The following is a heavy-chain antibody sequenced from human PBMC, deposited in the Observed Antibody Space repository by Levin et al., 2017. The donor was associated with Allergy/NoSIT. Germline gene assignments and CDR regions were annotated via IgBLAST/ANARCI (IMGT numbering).Heavy chain of an antibody. J-gene: IGHJ4*02. CDR2: IGGRGDST. Sequence: GESLKISCAASGFTFSNYAMSWVRQAPGKGLEWVSAIGGRGDSTYYADSVKGRFTISRDNSKNTVSLQMNSLRAEDTAVYYCAKDRRGEQDYWGQGTLVIVSS. CDR1: GFTFSNYA. V-gene: IGHV3-23*01. CDR3: AKDRRGEQDY. D-gene: IGHD1/OR15-1a*01.